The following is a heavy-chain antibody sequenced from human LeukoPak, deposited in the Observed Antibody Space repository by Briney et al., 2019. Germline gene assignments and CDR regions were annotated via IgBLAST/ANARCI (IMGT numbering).Heavy chain of an antibody. D-gene: IGHD6-13*01. J-gene: IGHJ5*02. CDR3: SRSTPGIAAAGPFGLFS. CDR2: IYPGDSDT. V-gene: IGHV5-51*01. CDR1: GYSFTSYW. Sequence: GESLKISCKGSGYSFTSYWIGWVRQLPGKGLEWMGIIYPGDSDTRYSPSFQGQVTISADKSISTAYLQWSSLKASDTAMYYWSRSTPGIAAAGPFGLFSWGQGTLVTVSS.